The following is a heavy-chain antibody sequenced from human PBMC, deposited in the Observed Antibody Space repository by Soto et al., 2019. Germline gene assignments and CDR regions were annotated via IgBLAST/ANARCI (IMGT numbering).Heavy chain of an antibody. Sequence: ASVKVSCKASGGTFSSYAISWVRQAPGQGLEWMGGIIPIFGTANYAQKFQGRVTITADESTSTAYMELSSLRSEDTAVYYCARRPARYGGNSGTSYFDYWGQGTLVTVSS. D-gene: IGHD4-17*01. CDR2: IIPIFGTA. J-gene: IGHJ4*02. CDR3: ARRPARYGGNSGTSYFDY. CDR1: GGTFSSYA. V-gene: IGHV1-69*13.